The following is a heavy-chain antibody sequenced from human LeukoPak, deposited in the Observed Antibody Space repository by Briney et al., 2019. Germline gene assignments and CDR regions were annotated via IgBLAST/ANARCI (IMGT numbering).Heavy chain of an antibody. CDR3: ARSAGGSHYDWFDP. V-gene: IGHV3-48*02. D-gene: IGHD1-26*01. CDR1: GFTFSSYG. J-gene: IGHJ5*02. CDR2: ISGSSSIR. Sequence: PGGSLRLSCAASGFTFSSYGMNWVRQAPGKGLEWASYISGSSSIRYYADSVKGRFTLSRDTAKNALYLQMNSLRDEDTAVYYCARSAGGSHYDWFDPWGQGTLVTVSS.